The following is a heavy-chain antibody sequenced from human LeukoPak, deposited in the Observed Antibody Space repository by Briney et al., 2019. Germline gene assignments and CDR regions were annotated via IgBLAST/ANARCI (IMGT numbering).Heavy chain of an antibody. CDR3: ARQSCGGGSCFFDY. Sequence: ASVKVSCKASGYTFTGYYMHWVRQAPGQGLEWMGWINPNSGGTNYAQKFQGRVTMTRDTSISTDYMELSRLRSDDTAVYYCARQSCGGGSCFFDYGGQGTLVTVSS. CDR1: GYTFTGYY. J-gene: IGHJ4*02. V-gene: IGHV1-2*02. CDR2: INPNSGGT. D-gene: IGHD2-15*01.